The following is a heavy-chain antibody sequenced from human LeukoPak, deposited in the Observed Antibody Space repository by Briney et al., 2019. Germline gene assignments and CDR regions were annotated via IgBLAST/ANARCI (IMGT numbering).Heavy chain of an antibody. J-gene: IGHJ4*02. CDR2: ISAYNGNT. V-gene: IGHV1-18*01. CDR1: GFTFTRYG. CDR3: ARSPEMATITDY. D-gene: IGHD5-24*01. Sequence: VASVKGPCKASGFTFTRYGIRGVGQAPGQGLEGMGWISAYNGNTNYAQKLQGRVTMTTDTSTSPAYMELRSLRSDDTAVYYCARSPEMATITDYWGQGTLVTVSS.